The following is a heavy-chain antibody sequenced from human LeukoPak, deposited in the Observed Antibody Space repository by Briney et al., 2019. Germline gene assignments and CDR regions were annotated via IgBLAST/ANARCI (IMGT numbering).Heavy chain of an antibody. CDR3: AIDYDSSGSYFDY. Sequence: GGSLRLSCAASGFTFRDSAMTWVRQAPGKGLEWVSLISFSGDNTYYRDSVKGRFTISRDNSKNTLYLQMNSLRDEDAAVYYCAIDYDSSGSYFDYWGQGTLVTVSS. D-gene: IGHD3-22*01. V-gene: IGHV3-23*01. CDR2: ISFSGDNT. J-gene: IGHJ4*02. CDR1: GFTFRDSA.